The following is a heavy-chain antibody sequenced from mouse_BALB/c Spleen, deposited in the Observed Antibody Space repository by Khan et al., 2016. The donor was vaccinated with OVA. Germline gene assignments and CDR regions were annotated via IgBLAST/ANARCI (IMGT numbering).Heavy chain of an antibody. J-gene: IGHJ4*01. CDR2: IWSDGST. V-gene: IGHV2-6-1*01. CDR3: ARHDRYFYAMDY. D-gene: IGHD2-14*01. Sequence: QVQLKQSGPGLVAPSQSLSITCTISGFSLTSYGVHWVRQPPGKGLEWLVVIWSDGSTTYNSALKSRLSISKDNSKSQVFLKMNSHQTDDTASYYCARHDRYFYAMDYWGQGTSVTVSS. CDR1: GFSLTSYG.